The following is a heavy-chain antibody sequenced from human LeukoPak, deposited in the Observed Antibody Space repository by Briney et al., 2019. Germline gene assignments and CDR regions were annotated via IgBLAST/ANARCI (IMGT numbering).Heavy chain of an antibody. Sequence: GASVKVSCKASGGTFSSYAISWVRQAPGQGLEWMGRIIPFLGIANYAQKFRGRVTITADKSTSTAYMELSSLRSEDTAVYYCARAGGVTDYFDYWGQGTLVTVSS. CDR2: IIPFLGIA. V-gene: IGHV1-69*04. CDR3: ARAGGVTDYFDY. D-gene: IGHD2-21*02. CDR1: GGTFSSYA. J-gene: IGHJ4*02.